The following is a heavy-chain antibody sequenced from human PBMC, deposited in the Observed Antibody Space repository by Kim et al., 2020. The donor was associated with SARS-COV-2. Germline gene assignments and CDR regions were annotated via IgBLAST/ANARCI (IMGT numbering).Heavy chain of an antibody. Sequence: SETLSLTCTVSGGSISSGGYYWSWIRQHPGKGLEWIGYIYYSGSTYYNPSLKSRVTISVDTSKNQFSLKLSSVTAADTAVYYCARGGGNYYDSSGQYEVFDYWGQGTLVTVSS. CDR3: ARGGGNYYDSSGQYEVFDY. CDR1: GGSISSGGYY. V-gene: IGHV4-31*03. J-gene: IGHJ4*02. CDR2: IYYSGST. D-gene: IGHD3-22*01.